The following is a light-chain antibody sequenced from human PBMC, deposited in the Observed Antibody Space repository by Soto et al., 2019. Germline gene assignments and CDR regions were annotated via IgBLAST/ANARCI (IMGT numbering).Light chain of an antibody. J-gene: IGLJ2*01. Sequence: QSALTQPRSVSGSPGQSVTISCTGTSSNIGGYIYVSWYQQHPGKAPKLMIYDVSKRPSGVPDRFSGSKSGNTASLTISGLQAEDEADYYCCSYAGSYTVVFGGGTKLTVL. CDR3: CSYAGSYTVV. CDR2: DVS. V-gene: IGLV2-11*01. CDR1: SSNIGGYIY.